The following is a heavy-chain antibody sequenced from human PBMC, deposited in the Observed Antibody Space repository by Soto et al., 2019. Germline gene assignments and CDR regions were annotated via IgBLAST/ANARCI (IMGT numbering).Heavy chain of an antibody. J-gene: IGHJ5*02. CDR2: IYYSGST. D-gene: IGHD3-3*01. V-gene: IGHV4-39*01. CDR3: ARQASYYDFWSGGLDP. Sequence: QLQLQESGPGLVKPSETLSLTCTVSGGSISSSSYYWGWIRQPPGKGLEWIGSIYYSGSTYYNPSLKSRVTISVDTSKNQFSLKLSSVTAADTAVYYCARQASYYDFWSGGLDPWGQGTLVTVSS. CDR1: GGSISSSSYY.